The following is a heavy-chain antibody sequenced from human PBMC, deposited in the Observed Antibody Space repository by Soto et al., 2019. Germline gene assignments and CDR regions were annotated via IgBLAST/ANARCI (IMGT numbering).Heavy chain of an antibody. CDR2: TIPIFGTA. CDR3: ARDDGDYEKTYYYYNGMDV. V-gene: IGHV1-69*01. CDR1: GGTFSSYA. D-gene: IGHD4-17*01. Sequence: QVQLVQSGSEVKKPGSSVKVSCKASGGTFSSYAISWVRQAPGQGLEWMGGTIPIFGTANYAQKFQGRVTITADECTSTAYMELGSLRSEDTAVYYCARDDGDYEKTYYYYNGMDVRGQGTTVTVSS. J-gene: IGHJ6*02.